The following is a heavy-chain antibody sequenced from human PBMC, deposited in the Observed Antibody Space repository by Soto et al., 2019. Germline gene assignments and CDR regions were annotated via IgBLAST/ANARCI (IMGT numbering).Heavy chain of an antibody. Sequence: QVQLQESGPGLVKPSETLSLTCTVSGVGIGGYYWTWIRQPPGKGLEWIGYIYNSGSTKYNPSHNSRATTSHDSSKQHRTHNQGPVTAADTAWYRCARGWGLFGSSGCSYEGGPGPYVWGQGTRVPLPS. CDR1: GVGIGGYY. V-gene: IGHV4-59*01. CDR3: ARGWGLFGSSGCSYEGGPGPYV. D-gene: IGHD3-22*01. CDR2: IYNSGST. J-gene: IGHJ6*02.